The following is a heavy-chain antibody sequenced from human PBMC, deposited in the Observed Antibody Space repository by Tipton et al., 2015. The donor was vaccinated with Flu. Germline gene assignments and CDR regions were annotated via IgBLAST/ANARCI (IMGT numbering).Heavy chain of an antibody. V-gene: IGHV4-59*01. CDR3: ARETTPPLYYYGSGSYYLSHFFDY. J-gene: IGHJ4*02. CDR2: IYYSGST. Sequence: LRLSCTVSGGSISSYYWSWIRQPPGKGLEWIGYIYYSGSTNYNPSLKSRVTISVDTSKNQFSLKLSSVTAADTAVYYCARETTPPLYYYGSGSYYLSHFFDYWGQGTLVTVSS. D-gene: IGHD3-10*01. CDR1: GGSISSYY.